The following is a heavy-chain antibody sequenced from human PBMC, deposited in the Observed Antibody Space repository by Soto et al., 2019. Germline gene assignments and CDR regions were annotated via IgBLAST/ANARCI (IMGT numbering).Heavy chain of an antibody. D-gene: IGHD3-3*01. CDR2: IIHSGST. V-gene: IGHV4-34*12. J-gene: IGHJ2*01. CDR3: ARLPTLIFFFQAEDGIRDL. Sequence: PGKGMEWIGDIIHSGSTPYTTYLKSRVTISVDTSKNQFSLKLSSVTAADTAVYYCARLPTLIFFFQAEDGIRDL.